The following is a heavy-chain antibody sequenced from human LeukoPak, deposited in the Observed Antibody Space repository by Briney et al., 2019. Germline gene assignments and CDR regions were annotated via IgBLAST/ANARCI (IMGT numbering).Heavy chain of an antibody. V-gene: IGHV3-9*03. D-gene: IGHD4-11*01. CDR2: MSWNGGSV. J-gene: IGHJ4*02. CDR1: GFTFNDHA. CDR3: ARDYSNHGYLDY. Sequence: PGGSLRLSCAASGFTFNDHAMHWVRQAPGKGLEWVSGMSWNGGSVGYADSVKGRFTISRDNSANTLYLQMGSLRAEDMAVYYCARDYSNHGYLDYWGQGTLVTVSS.